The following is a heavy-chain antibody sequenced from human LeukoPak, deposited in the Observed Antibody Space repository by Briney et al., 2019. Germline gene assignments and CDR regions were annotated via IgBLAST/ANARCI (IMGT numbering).Heavy chain of an antibody. D-gene: IGHD3-3*01. CDR1: GFTFSSYA. J-gene: IGHJ4*02. CDR2: ISGSGGST. V-gene: IGHV3-23*01. Sequence: PGGSLRLSCAASGFTFSSYAMSWVRQAPGKGLEWVSAISGSGGSTYYADSVKGRFTISRDNSKNTLNLQMNSLRAEDTAVYYCAKADNDFWSASDYWGQGILVTVSS. CDR3: AKADNDFWSASDY.